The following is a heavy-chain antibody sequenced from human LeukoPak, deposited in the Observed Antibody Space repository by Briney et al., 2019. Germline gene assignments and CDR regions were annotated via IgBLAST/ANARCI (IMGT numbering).Heavy chain of an antibody. J-gene: IGHJ4*02. CDR1: GFTFSSYS. CDR3: ARDRDYGSGSPHRY. D-gene: IGHD3-10*01. V-gene: IGHV3-21*01. Sequence: GGSLRLSCAASGFTFSSYSMNWVRQAPGKGLEWVSSISSGSSYIYYADSVKGRFTISRDNAKNSLYLQMNSLRAEDTAVYYCARDRDYGSGSPHRYWGQGTLVTVSS. CDR2: ISSGSSYI.